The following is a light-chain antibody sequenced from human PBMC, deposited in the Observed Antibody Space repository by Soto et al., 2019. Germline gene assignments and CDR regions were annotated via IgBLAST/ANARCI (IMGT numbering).Light chain of an antibody. CDR2: GAY. Sequence: EIVLTQSPGTLSLSPGERASLSCRASQSVTSSYLAWYQQKPDQAPRLLIFGAYNRAAGIPDRFSGSGSGTDFTLTISRLEPEDFAVHYCHQYGTTFGQGTKVEIK. CDR1: QSVTSSY. J-gene: IGKJ1*01. V-gene: IGKV3-20*01. CDR3: HQYGTT.